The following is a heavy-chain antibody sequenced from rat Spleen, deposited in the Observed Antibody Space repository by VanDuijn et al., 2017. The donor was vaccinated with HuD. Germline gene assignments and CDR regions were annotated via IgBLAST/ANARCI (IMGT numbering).Heavy chain of an antibody. CDR3: TRKYTTDYYWYFDF. D-gene: IGHD1-6*01. Sequence: EVQLVESGGGLVQPGRSLKLSCAASGFNFNDYWMGWVRQAPGKGLEWVASITNTGGNIYYPDSVKGRFTISRDNAKSTLYLQMNSLRSEDTATYYCTRKYTTDYYWYFDFWGPGTMVTVSS. CDR2: ITNTGGNI. CDR1: GFNFNDYW. V-gene: IGHV5-31*01. J-gene: IGHJ1*01.